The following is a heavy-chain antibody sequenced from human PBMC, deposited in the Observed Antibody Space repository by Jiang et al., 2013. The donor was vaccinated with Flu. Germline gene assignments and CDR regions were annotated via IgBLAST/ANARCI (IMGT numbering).Heavy chain of an antibody. CDR3: ARLERDWFDL. D-gene: IGHD1-1*01. CDR2: IHYSGNT. CDR1: GASISSYY. Sequence: PGLVKPSETLSLTCTVSGASISSYYWSWIRQPPGKGLEWIGYIHYSGNTNYKSSLKSRVTISVDTSKNQFSLNLNSVTAADTAVYYCARLERDWFDLWGQGTLVTVSS. V-gene: IGHV4-59*08. J-gene: IGHJ5*02.